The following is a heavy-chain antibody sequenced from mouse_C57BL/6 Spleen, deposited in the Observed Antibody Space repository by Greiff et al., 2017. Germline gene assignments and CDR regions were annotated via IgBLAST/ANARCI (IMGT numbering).Heavy chain of an antibody. J-gene: IGHJ2*01. D-gene: IGHD1-1*01. CDR2: IYPGDGDT. CDR3: AREDGSRY. V-gene: IGHV1-82*01. Sequence: QVQLQQSGPELVKPGASVKISCKASGYAFSSSWMNWVKQRPGKGLEWIGRIYPGDGDTNYNGKFKGKATLTADKSSSTAYMQLSSLTSEDSAVYFCAREDGSRYWGQGTTLTVSS. CDR1: GYAFSSSW.